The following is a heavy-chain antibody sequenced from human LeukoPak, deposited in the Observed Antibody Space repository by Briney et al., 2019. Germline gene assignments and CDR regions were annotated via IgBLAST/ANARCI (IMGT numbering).Heavy chain of an antibody. CDR1: GGSISSYY. CDR3: AREGELLSGMDV. J-gene: IGHJ6*02. Sequence: KPSETLSLTCTVSGGSISSYYWSWIRQPPGKGLEWIGYIYCSGSTNYNPSLKSRVTISVDTSKNQFSLKLSSVTAADTAVYYCAREGELLSGMDVWGQGTTVTVSS. CDR2: IYCSGST. D-gene: IGHD1-26*01. V-gene: IGHV4-59*01.